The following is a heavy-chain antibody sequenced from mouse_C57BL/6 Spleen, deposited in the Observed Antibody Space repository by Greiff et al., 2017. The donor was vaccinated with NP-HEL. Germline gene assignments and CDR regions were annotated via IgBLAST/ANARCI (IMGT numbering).Heavy chain of an antibody. CDR3: ARAGLYYGNSWFAY. D-gene: IGHD2-1*01. J-gene: IGHJ3*01. Sequence: VQLQQPGAELVKPGASVKLSCKASGYTFTSYWITWVKQRPGQGLEWIGDIYPGSGSTNYNEKFKSKATLTVDTSSSTAYMQLSSLTSEDSAVYYCARAGLYYGNSWFAYWGQGTLVTVSA. CDR2: IYPGSGST. CDR1: GYTFTSYW. V-gene: IGHV1-55*01.